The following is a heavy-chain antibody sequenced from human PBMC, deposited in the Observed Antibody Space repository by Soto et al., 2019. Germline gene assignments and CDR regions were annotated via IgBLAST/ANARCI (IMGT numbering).Heavy chain of an antibody. D-gene: IGHD6-19*01. Sequence: QVQLVQSGAEVKKPGASVKVSCKASGYTFTSYDINWVRQAPGQGLEWMGWMNPNSGNTGYAQKFQVRVTMTRNTSIRTAYMELSNLRSEDTAVYYCARVRGGQWLVLDAFDIWGQGTMVTVSS. CDR3: ARVRGGQWLVLDAFDI. V-gene: IGHV1-8*01. CDR1: GYTFTSYD. J-gene: IGHJ3*02. CDR2: MNPNSGNT.